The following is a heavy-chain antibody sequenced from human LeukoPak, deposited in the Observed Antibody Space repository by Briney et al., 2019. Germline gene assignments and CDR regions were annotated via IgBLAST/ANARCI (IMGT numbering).Heavy chain of an antibody. Sequence: GGSLRLSCAASGFPFSSYEMNWVRQAPGKGLEWVPYISSSGMTKYYAVSVKGRFTMSRDNAKNSLYLQLNSLRAEDTAVYYCARDGRSRGLSHVNFDYWGQGILVTVSS. CDR2: ISSSGMTK. D-gene: IGHD3-16*02. CDR3: ARDGRSRGLSHVNFDY. CDR1: GFPFSSYE. V-gene: IGHV3-48*03. J-gene: IGHJ4*02.